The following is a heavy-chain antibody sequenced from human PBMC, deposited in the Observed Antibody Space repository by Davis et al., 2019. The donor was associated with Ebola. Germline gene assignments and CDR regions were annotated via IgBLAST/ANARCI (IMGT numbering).Heavy chain of an antibody. V-gene: IGHV4-39*02. J-gene: IGHJ4*02. Sequence: SETLSLTCTVSGGSISSSSYYWGWIRQPPGKGLEWIGTIYYTGSTWYNPSLKSRVTISVDTSKNQFSLKLSSVTAGDTAVYYCARDVIVAPFDYWGQGTLVTVSS. CDR3: ARDVIVAPFDY. CDR2: IYYTGST. D-gene: IGHD5-12*01. CDR1: GGSISSSSYY.